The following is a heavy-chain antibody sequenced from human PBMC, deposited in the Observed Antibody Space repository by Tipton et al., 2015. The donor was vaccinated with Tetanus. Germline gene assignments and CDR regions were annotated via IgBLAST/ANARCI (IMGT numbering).Heavy chain of an antibody. J-gene: IGHJ5*02. CDR3: ARGSRSGWYLLDR. V-gene: IGHV4-39*07. CDR1: GDSISSSTYY. CDR2: IYENGDT. Sequence: TLSLTCSLSGDSISSSTYYWGWIRQPPGKGLEWIGSIYENGDTYYTPSLKSRLTISVDTSKNQFSLRLTSVTAADTAVYFCARGSRSGWYLLDRWGQGTLVTVSS. D-gene: IGHD6-19*01.